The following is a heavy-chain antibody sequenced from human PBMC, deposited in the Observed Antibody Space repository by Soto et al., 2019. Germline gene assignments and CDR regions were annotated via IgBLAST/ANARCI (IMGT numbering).Heavy chain of an antibody. CDR1: GFTFTNYA. CDR2: VSSGGST. D-gene: IGHD2-15*01. Sequence: PGGSLRLSCAASGFTFTNYAMGWVRQAPGKGLEWVSVVSSGGSTYYADSVTGRFTVSRDNSKNTLPLQMNSLRAEDTAVYYCAKRRGAGGHFDYWGQGALVTVSS. J-gene: IGHJ4*02. V-gene: IGHV3-23*01. CDR3: AKRRGAGGHFDY.